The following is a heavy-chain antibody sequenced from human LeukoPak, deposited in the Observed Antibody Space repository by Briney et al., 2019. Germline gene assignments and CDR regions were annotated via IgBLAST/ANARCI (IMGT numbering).Heavy chain of an antibody. CDR3: ARDTPRLRYFDPGDYYYYYMDV. CDR1: GGTFSSYA. J-gene: IGHJ6*03. D-gene: IGHD3-9*01. Sequence: SVKVSCKASGGTFSSYAISWVRQAPGQGLEWMGGIIPIFGTANYAQKFQGRVTITADESTSTAYMELSSLRSEDTAVYYCARDTPRLRYFDPGDYYYYYMDVWGKGTTVTVSS. CDR2: IIPIFGTA. V-gene: IGHV1-69*01.